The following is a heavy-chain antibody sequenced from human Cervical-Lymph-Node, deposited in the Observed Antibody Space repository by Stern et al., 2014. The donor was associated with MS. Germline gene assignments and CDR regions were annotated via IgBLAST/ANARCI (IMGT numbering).Heavy chain of an antibody. Sequence: EVQLEESGGGLVQPGGSLSLSCAASGFAFSNYWMHWVSQVPGKGLVWVSRINSDGTTTGYADSVKGRFTISRDNAKNTLFLQMKSLRVDDTAVYYCARDDSSGYAVWGQGSLVTVSS. CDR3: ARDDSSGYAV. CDR1: GFAFSNYW. V-gene: IGHV3-74*02. J-gene: IGHJ4*02. D-gene: IGHD3-22*01. CDR2: INSDGTTT.